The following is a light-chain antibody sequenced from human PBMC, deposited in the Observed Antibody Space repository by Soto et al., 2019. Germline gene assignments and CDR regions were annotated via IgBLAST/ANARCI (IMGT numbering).Light chain of an antibody. V-gene: IGKV1-5*03. CDR3: QQYRSYPWT. CDR1: QSINNW. J-gene: IGKJ1*01. Sequence: DIPMTQSPSTLSASVGDRVTITCRASQSINNWLAWYQQKPGKAPNLLIYKSSDLQSGVPSRFRGCGSGTEFPLTISSLQPDDFATYYCQQYRSYPWTFGQGTQVEIK. CDR2: KSS.